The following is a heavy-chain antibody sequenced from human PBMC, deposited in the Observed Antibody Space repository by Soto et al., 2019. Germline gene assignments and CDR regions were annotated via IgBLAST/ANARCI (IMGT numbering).Heavy chain of an antibody. CDR2: IWYDGSNK. CDR3: ARGRTMGAGFDS. CDR1: GFTFSNHG. Sequence: QVQLVESGGGVVQPGRSLRLSCAASGFTFSNHGMHWLRQAPGKGLEWVALIWYDGSNKYYGEFVKGRFTTARDNSKRTLSLQMNSLRAEDTAVYYCARGRTMGAGFDSWGQGTLVTVSS. J-gene: IGHJ4*02. V-gene: IGHV3-33*01. D-gene: IGHD3-10*01.